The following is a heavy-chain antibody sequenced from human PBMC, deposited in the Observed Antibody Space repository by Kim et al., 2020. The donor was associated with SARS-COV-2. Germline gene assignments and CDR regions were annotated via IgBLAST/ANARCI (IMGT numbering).Heavy chain of an antibody. V-gene: IGHV4-34*01. CDR2: INHSGST. CDR3: ASRPRDIVVGFQH. J-gene: IGHJ1*01. Sequence: SETLSLTCAVYGGSFSGYYWSWIRQPPGKGLEWIGEINHSGSTNYNPSLKSRVTISVDTSKNQFSLKLSSVTAADTAVYYCASRPRDIVVGFQHWGQGTLVTVSS. D-gene: IGHD2-15*01. CDR1: GGSFSGYY.